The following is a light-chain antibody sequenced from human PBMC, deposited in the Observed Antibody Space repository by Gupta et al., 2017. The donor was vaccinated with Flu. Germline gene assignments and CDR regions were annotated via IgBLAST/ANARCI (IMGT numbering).Light chain of an antibody. CDR3: QHYGTSPT. V-gene: IGKV3-20*01. Sequence: GTLSLSPGEGATLSCRASQSVASYLAWYQQKTGQAPRLLIYGASSRATGIPDRFSGSGSGTDFSLTISRLEPEDFAVYYCQHYGTSPTFGQGTKLEIK. J-gene: IGKJ2*01. CDR1: QSVASY. CDR2: GAS.